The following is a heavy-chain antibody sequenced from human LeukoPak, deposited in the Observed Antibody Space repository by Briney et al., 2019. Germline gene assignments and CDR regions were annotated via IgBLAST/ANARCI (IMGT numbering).Heavy chain of an antibody. CDR2: INADGSTA. Sequence: GGSLRLSCAASGFTFGNSWVHWVRQAPGKGLAWVSLINADGSTATYADSVKSRFTISRDNARNTLSLQMNSLTIEDTAVYYCVVVVEPPDADGFDVWGQGTMITVSS. V-gene: IGHV3-74*01. CDR1: GFTFGNSW. CDR3: VVVVEPPDADGFDV. J-gene: IGHJ3*01. D-gene: IGHD1-14*01.